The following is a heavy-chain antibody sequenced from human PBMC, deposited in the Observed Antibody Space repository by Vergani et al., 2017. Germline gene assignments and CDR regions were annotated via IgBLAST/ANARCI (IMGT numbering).Heavy chain of an antibody. J-gene: IGHJ6*03. CDR2: ISYDGSNK. V-gene: IGHV3-30*18. D-gene: IGHD3-10*01. Sequence: QVQLVDSGGGVVQPGRSLRLSCAASGFTFSSYGMHWVRQAPGKGLEWVAVISYDGSNKYYADSVKGRFTISRDNSKNTLYLQMNSLRDEDTAVYYCAKGGSFGNYYYYMDVWGKGTTVTVSS. CDR3: AKGGSFGNYYYYMDV. CDR1: GFTFSSYG.